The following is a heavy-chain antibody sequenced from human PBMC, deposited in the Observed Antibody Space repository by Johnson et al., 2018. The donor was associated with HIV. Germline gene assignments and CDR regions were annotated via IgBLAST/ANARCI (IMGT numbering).Heavy chain of an antibody. CDR2: ISYDGSNK. CDR3: AKELADSSGYYADAFDI. Sequence: QVQLVESGGGLVQPGGSLRLSCAASGFTFSSYAMHWVRQAPGKGLEWVAVISYDGSNKYYADSVKGRFTISRDNSKNTLYLQMKSLRAEDTAVYYCAKELADSSGYYADAFDIWGQGTMVTVSS. D-gene: IGHD3-22*01. J-gene: IGHJ3*02. CDR1: GFTFSSYA. V-gene: IGHV3-30-3*01.